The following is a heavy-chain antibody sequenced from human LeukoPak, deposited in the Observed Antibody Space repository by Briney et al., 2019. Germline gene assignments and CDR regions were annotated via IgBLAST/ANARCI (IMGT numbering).Heavy chain of an antibody. Sequence: GGSLRLSCAASGFTFSSYAMSWVRQAPGKGLEWVSAISGSGGSTYYADSVKGRFTISRDNSKNTLYLQMNSLRAEDTAVYYCAKDGCSSTSCYVYYYYYYMDVWGKGTTVTVSS. CDR2: ISGSGGST. D-gene: IGHD2-2*01. V-gene: IGHV3-23*01. J-gene: IGHJ6*03. CDR1: GFTFSSYA. CDR3: AKDGCSSTSCYVYYYYYYMDV.